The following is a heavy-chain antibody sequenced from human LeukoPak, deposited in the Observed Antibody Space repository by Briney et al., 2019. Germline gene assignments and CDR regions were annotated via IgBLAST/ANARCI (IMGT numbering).Heavy chain of an antibody. CDR2: INQDGSEK. CDR3: ARNLVYSDPSGAFDS. Sequence: GGSLRLSCGASGFTFSSYWMSWVRQAPGKGLEWVANINQDGSEKYYVDSVKGRFTISRDNAKNSLYLQMNSLRAEDTAVYYCARNLVYSDPSGAFDSWGQGTMVTVSS. V-gene: IGHV3-7*04. CDR1: GFTFSSYW. D-gene: IGHD1-26*01. J-gene: IGHJ3*02.